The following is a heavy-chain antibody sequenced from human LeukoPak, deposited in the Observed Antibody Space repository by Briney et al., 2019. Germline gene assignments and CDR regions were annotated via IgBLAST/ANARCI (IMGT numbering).Heavy chain of an antibody. Sequence: PGGSLRLSCAASGFTFSSYSMNWVRQAPGKGLEWVSSISSSSSYIYYAVSVKGRFTISRDNAKNSLYLQMNSLRAEDTAVYYCARDDNWNDVGFDYWGQGTLVTVSS. CDR2: ISSSSSYI. V-gene: IGHV3-21*01. CDR1: GFTFSSYS. D-gene: IGHD1-1*01. CDR3: ARDDNWNDVGFDY. J-gene: IGHJ4*02.